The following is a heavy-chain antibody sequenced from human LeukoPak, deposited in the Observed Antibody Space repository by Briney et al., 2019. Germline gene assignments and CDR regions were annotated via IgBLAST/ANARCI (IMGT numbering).Heavy chain of an antibody. Sequence: SVKVSCKASGGTFSSYAISWVRQAPGQGLEWMGGIIPIFGTANYAQKFQGRVTITTDESTSTTYMELSSLRSEDTAVYYCAGIVVIRYYYYYYMDVWGKGTTVTVSS. V-gene: IGHV1-69*05. CDR1: GGTFSSYA. CDR2: IIPIFGTA. J-gene: IGHJ6*03. D-gene: IGHD3-22*01. CDR3: AGIVVIRYYYYYYMDV.